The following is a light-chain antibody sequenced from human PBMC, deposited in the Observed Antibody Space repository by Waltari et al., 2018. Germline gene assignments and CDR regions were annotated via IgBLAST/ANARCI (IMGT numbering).Light chain of an antibody. CDR3: NSRGV. Sequence: SSELTQDPAVSVALGQTVRITCQGASLRSYYASWYQQKPGQAPVLVIYGKNNRPSGIPDRFSGSSSGNTASLTITGAQAEDEADYYCNSRGVFGGGTKLTVL. CDR2: GKN. J-gene: IGLJ2*01. CDR1: SLRSYY. V-gene: IGLV3-19*01.